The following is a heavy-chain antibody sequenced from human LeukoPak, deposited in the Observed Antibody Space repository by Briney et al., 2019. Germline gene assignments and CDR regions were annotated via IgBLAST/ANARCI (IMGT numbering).Heavy chain of an antibody. CDR3: AKSTIVVVIHYFDY. CDR2: ISGSGGST. V-gene: IGHV3-23*01. Sequence: VGSLRLSCAASGFTFSSYAMSWVRQAPGKGLEWVSAISGSGGSTYYADSVKGRFTISRDNSKNTLYLQMNSLRAEDTAVYYCAKSTIVVVIHYFDYWGQGTLVTVSS. CDR1: GFTFSSYA. J-gene: IGHJ4*02. D-gene: IGHD3-22*01.